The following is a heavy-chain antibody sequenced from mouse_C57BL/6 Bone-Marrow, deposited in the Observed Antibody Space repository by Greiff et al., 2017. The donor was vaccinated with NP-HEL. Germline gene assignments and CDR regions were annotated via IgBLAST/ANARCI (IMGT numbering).Heavy chain of an antibody. CDR2: IRNKANNHAT. Sequence: EVKVEESGGGLVQPGGSMKLSCAASGFTFSDAWMDWVRQSPEKGLEWVAEIRNKANNHATYYAESVKGRFTISRDDSKSSVYLQMNSLRAEDTGIYYCTRNTPVKYYFDYWGQGTTLTVSS. V-gene: IGHV6-6*01. CDR1: GFTFSDAW. CDR3: TRNTPVKYYFDY. J-gene: IGHJ2*01.